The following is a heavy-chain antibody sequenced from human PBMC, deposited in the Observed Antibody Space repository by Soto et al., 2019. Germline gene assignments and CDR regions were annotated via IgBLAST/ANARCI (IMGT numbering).Heavy chain of an antibody. CDR1: GGTISSYY. J-gene: IGHJ6*03. CDR2: IYYSGST. D-gene: IGHD4-4*01. V-gene: IGHV4-59*01. Sequence: QVQLQESGPGLVKPSETLSLTCTVSGGTISSYYWSWIRQPPGKGLEWIGYIYYSGSTNYNPSLKSRVTISVDTSKSQFSLTLSSVTAADTAVYYCARVVRSNHYYYMDVWGKGTTVTVSS. CDR3: ARVVRSNHYYYMDV.